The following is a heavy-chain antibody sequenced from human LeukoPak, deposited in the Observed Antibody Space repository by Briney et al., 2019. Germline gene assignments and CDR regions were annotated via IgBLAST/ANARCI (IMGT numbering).Heavy chain of an antibody. CDR3: ARDPPNFMVRGVISNYFDY. J-gene: IGHJ4*02. CDR2: ISAYNGNT. D-gene: IGHD3-10*01. Sequence: GASVKVSCKASGYTFTSYYMHWVRQAPGQGLEWMGWISAYNGNTNYAQKLQGRVTMTTDTSTSTAYMELRSLRSDDTAVYYCARDPPNFMVRGVISNYFDYWGQGTLVTVSS. CDR1: GYTFTSYY. V-gene: IGHV1-18*04.